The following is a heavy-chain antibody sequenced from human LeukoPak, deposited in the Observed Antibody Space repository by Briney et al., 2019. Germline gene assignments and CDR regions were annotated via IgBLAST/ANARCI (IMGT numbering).Heavy chain of an antibody. J-gene: IGHJ6*02. D-gene: IGHD3-22*01. V-gene: IGHV3-15*01. CDR3: TTDQAFDSSGYVDYYYYGMDV. CDR2: IKSKTDGGTT. CDR1: GFTFSSYA. Sequence: GGSLRLSCAASGFTFSSYAMSWVRQAPGKGLEWVGRIKSKTDGGTTDYAAPVKGRFTISRDDSKNTLYLQMNSLKTEDTAVYYCTTDQAFDSSGYVDYYYYGMDVWGQGTTVTVSS.